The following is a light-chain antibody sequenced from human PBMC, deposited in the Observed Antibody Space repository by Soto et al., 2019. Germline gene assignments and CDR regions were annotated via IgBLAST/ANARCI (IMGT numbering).Light chain of an antibody. CDR1: QSVGSN. J-gene: IGKJ2*01. CDR2: VAS. V-gene: IGKV3-15*01. CDR3: QQYINWPVT. Sequence: EIVMTQTPAALSVSPGERATLYCRASQSVGSNLTWYQQKPGQGPRLLIYVASTRATGTPARFSGSGSGTNSTLTLSSLQSEDSAVYYCQQYINWPVTFGQGTKVDIK.